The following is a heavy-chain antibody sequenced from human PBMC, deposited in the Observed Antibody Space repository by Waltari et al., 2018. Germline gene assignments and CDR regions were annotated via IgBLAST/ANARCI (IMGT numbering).Heavy chain of an antibody. V-gene: IGHV4-4*02. CDR1: GGSISSSNW. CDR3: AREPNYYGSGSYYNVDYYYGMDV. CDR2: IYHSGST. Sequence: QVQLQESGPGLVKPSETLSLTCTVSGGSISSSNWWSWVRQPPGKGLEWLGEIYHSGSTNYNPSLKSRVTISVDKSKNQFSLKLSSVTAADTAVYYCAREPNYYGSGSYYNVDYYYGMDVWGQGTTVTVSS. J-gene: IGHJ6*02. D-gene: IGHD3-10*01.